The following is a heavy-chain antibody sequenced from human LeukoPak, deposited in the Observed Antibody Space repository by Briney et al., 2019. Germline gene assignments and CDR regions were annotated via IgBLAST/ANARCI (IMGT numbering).Heavy chain of an antibody. D-gene: IGHD6-19*01. Sequence: GESLEISCKGSGYSFTSYWIGWVRQMPGKGLEWMGIIYPGDSDTRYSPSFQGQVTISADKSISTAYLQWSSLKASDTAMYYCASGYSSGWSDLDVEYFQHWGQGTLVTVSS. V-gene: IGHV5-51*01. CDR2: IYPGDSDT. CDR1: GYSFTSYW. J-gene: IGHJ1*01. CDR3: ASGYSSGWSDLDVEYFQH.